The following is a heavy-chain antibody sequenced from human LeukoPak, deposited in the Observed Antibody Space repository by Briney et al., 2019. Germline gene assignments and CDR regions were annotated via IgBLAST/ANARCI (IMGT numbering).Heavy chain of an antibody. CDR2: VGGTDGRT. J-gene: IGHJ4*02. Sequence: GGSLRLSCAASGFTFSTYNLNWVRQAPGKGLEWVSAVGGTDGRTYYAAFVKGRFTISRDNAKNSLSLQMNSLRAEDTAVYFCAREMYGDYGFDYWGQGTLVTVSS. D-gene: IGHD4-17*01. CDR3: AREMYGDYGFDY. CDR1: GFTFSTYN. V-gene: IGHV3-21*01.